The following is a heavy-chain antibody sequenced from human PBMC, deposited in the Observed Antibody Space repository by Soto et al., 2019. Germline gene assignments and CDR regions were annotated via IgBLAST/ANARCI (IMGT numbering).Heavy chain of an antibody. CDR3: TTGSVEGV. V-gene: IGHV3-15*07. D-gene: IGHD2-15*01. Sequence: EVQLVESGGGFIYPGGSLRLSCAASGLTISNAWMNWVRQAPGKGLEWVGRIKTNTEGGTTDYAAAVNGRFTVSRDDSKNTWYLQMNRLRTEDTAVYYCTTGSVEGVWGQGTTVTVSS. CDR2: IKTNTEGGTT. CDR1: GLTISNAW. J-gene: IGHJ6*02.